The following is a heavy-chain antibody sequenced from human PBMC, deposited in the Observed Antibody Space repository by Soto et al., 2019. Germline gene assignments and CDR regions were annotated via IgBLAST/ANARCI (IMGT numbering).Heavy chain of an antibody. D-gene: IGHD6-25*01. V-gene: IGHV1-2*02. CDR3: AREASAVVSLDY. J-gene: IGHJ4*02. Sequence: KVSCKASGYIFTAYSMHWVRHAHGQGVEWLGWINPNSGDTIYAQKFQDRVTMTCDTSVSTAYLELSSLSSDDTGLYYCAREASAVVSLDYWGQGTLVTVSS. CDR2: INPNSGDT. CDR1: GYIFTAYS.